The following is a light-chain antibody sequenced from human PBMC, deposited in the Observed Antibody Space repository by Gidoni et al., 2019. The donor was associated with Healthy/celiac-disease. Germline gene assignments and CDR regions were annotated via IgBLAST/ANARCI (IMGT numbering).Light chain of an antibody. J-gene: IGLJ3*02. Sequence: QSALTQPASVYGSPGQSITISCTGTSSDVGGYNYVSWYHQHPGKAPKLMIYDVSNRPSGVSNRFSGSKSGNTASLTISGLQAEDEADYYCSSYTSSSTPWVFGGGTKLTVL. CDR2: DVS. V-gene: IGLV2-14*01. CDR1: SSDVGGYNY. CDR3: SSYTSSSTPWV.